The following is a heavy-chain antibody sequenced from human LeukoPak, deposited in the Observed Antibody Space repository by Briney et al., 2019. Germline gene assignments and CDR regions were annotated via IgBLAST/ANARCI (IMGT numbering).Heavy chain of an antibody. J-gene: IGHJ4*02. V-gene: IGHV1-2*02. D-gene: IGHD3-10*01. CDR1: GYSFTDYY. CDR2: INPKSGGT. CDR3: ARDLTMVRGEPSY. Sequence: ASVKVSCKASGYSFTDYYIHWVRQAPEQGLGWMGWINPKSGGTNYAEKFRGRVTMTRDTSISTAYMELSRLRSDDTAVYYCARDLTMVRGEPSYWGQGTLVTVSS.